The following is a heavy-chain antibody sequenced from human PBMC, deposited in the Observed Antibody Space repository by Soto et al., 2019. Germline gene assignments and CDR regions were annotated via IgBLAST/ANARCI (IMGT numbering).Heavy chain of an antibody. D-gene: IGHD1-26*01. CDR1: GFTFSDYY. V-gene: IGHV3-11*06. J-gene: IGHJ4*02. Sequence: GGSLRLSCAASGFTFSDYYMTWIRQAPGKGLEWISYISTISTYTNYADSVKGRFTISRDNAKNSLDLQMNSLRAEDTAVYYCARGAPGGVGAITNWGQGTLVTVSS. CDR3: ARGAPGGVGAITN. CDR2: ISTISTYT.